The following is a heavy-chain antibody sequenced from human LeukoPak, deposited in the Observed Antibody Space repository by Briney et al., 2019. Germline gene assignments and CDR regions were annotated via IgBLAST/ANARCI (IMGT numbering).Heavy chain of an antibody. D-gene: IGHD1-26*01. J-gene: IGHJ4*02. CDR3: AGRDSGSYQGLLDY. CDR2: IIPIFGTA. V-gene: IGHV1-69*13. CDR1: GGTFSSYA. Sequence: SVKVSCKASGGTFSSYAISWVRQAPGQGLEWMGGIIPIFGTANYAQKFQGRVTITADESTSSAYMELSSLRSEDTAVYYCAGRDSGSYQGLLDYWGQGTLVTVSS.